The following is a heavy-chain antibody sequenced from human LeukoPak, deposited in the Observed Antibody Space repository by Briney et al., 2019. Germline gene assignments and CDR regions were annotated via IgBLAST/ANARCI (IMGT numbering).Heavy chain of an antibody. D-gene: IGHD5-18*01. V-gene: IGHV2-5*01. CDR1: GFSLSTNGVG. CDR3: AHRRLDTDFDP. Sequence: SGPTLVNPTQTLTLTCTFSGFSLSTNGVGVGWIRQPPGKALEWLGFIYWNDDKRYSPSLKSRLTITKDTSKNQVVLTMTNMAPVDTATYYCAHRRLDTDFDPWGQGTLVTVSS. J-gene: IGHJ5*02. CDR2: IYWNDDK.